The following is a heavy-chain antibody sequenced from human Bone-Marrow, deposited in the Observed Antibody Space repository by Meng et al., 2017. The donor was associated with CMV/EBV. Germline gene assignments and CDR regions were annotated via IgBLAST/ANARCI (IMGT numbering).Heavy chain of an antibody. D-gene: IGHD6-19*01. CDR1: GFTFDDYA. CDR3: ARSHVAGYSSAS. Sequence: SLKISCAASGFTFDDYAMHWVRQAPGKGLEWVSGISWNSGSIGYADSVKGRFTISRDNAKNSLYLQMNSLRAEDTAVYYCARSHVAGYSSASWGQGTLVTVSS. CDR2: ISWNSGSI. J-gene: IGHJ5*02. V-gene: IGHV3-9*01.